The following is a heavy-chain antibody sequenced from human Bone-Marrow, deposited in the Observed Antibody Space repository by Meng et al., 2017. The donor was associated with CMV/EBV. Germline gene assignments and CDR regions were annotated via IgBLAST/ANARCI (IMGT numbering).Heavy chain of an antibody. CDR1: GYTFTSCG. D-gene: IGHD2-15*01. V-gene: IGHV1-18*01. Sequence: ASVKLSCKASGYTFTSCGISWVRQATGQGLEWMGWIRAYNGNTIYAQKLQGNITMTTDTTTSTAYMELRSLRSEDTAVYYCVRGTGHSSGVSCYSGFDPWGHGTLVTVSS. CDR3: VRGTGHSSGVSCYSGFDP. CDR2: IRAYNGNT. J-gene: IGHJ5*02.